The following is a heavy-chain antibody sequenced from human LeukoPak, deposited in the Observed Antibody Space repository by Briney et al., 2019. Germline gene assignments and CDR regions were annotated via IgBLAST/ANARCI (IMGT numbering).Heavy chain of an antibody. CDR1: DGSINTPNYY. CDR3: ARSIAAAGDDAFDI. Sequence: SETLSLTCTVSDGSINTPNYYWGWIRQPPGKGLEWIGNIFYRGSTYYGPSLKSRVTISLDTSKNQFSLNLNSVTAADTAVYYCARSIAAAGDDAFDIWGQGTMVTVSS. J-gene: IGHJ3*02. V-gene: IGHV4-39*07. CDR2: IFYRGST. D-gene: IGHD6-13*01.